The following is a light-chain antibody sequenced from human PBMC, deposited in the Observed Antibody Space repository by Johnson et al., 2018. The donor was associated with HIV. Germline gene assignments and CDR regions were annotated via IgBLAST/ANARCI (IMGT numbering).Light chain of an antibody. CDR1: DSNIGNNY. J-gene: IGLJ1*01. CDR3: GTWDSSLSAGV. V-gene: IGLV1-51*01. CDR2: DNN. Sequence: QSVLTQPPSVSAAPGQKVTISCFGSDSNIGNNYVSWYQQLPGTAPKLLIYDNNKRPSGIPDRFSASKSGTSATLGITGLQTGDEADYYCGTWDSSLSAGVFGTGTKVTVL.